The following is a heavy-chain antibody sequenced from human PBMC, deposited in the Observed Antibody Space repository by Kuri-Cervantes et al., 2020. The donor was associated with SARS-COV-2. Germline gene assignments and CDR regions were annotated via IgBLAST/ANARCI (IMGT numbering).Heavy chain of an antibody. D-gene: IGHD2-2*01. Sequence: GESLKISCAASGFTFSSYAMHWVRQAPGKGLEWVAVISYDGSNKYYADSVKGRFTISRDNSKNTLYLQMNGLRAEDTAVYYCARDYGERLVVPAAMGWFDPWGQGTLVTVSS. J-gene: IGHJ5*02. CDR2: ISYDGSNK. CDR1: GFTFSSYA. CDR3: ARDYGERLVVPAAMGWFDP. V-gene: IGHV3-30*01.